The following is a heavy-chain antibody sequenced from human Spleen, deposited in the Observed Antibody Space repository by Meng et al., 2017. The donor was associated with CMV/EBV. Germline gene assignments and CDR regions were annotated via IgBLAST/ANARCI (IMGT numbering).Heavy chain of an antibody. J-gene: IGHJ4*02. V-gene: IGHV3-11*01. CDR3: AKDIGIVPAANDY. D-gene: IGHD2-2*01. CDR2: ISASGSTI. Sequence: GESLKISCAASGFTFSDYHMTWIRQAPGKGLEWVSYISASGSTIYNADSVKGRFTISRDNSKNTLYLQMNGLRAEDTAVYYCAKDIGIVPAANDYWGQGTLVTVSS. CDR1: GFTFSDYH.